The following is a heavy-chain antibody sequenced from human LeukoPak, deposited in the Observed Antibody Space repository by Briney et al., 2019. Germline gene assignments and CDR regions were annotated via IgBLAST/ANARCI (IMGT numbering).Heavy chain of an antibody. CDR1: GFTFRSYG. J-gene: IGHJ3*02. CDR3: AKEDYGAFDI. Sequence: GGSLRLSCAASGFTFRSYGIHWVRQAPGKGLEWVAVVWYDGSKKYYADSVKGRFTISRDNAKNSLYLQMNSLRAEDTALYYCAKEDYGAFDIWGQGTMVTVSS. CDR2: VWYDGSKK. D-gene: IGHD4-17*01. V-gene: IGHV3-33*03.